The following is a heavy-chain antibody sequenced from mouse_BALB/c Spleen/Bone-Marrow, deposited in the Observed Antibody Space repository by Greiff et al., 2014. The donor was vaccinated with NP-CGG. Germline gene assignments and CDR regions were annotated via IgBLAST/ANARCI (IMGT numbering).Heavy chain of an antibody. V-gene: IGHV1-18*01. CDR3: VRDKEDYGDRYFDV. J-gene: IGHJ1*01. Sequence: EVQLQQSGPERVKPGTSVKISCKASGYSFTGHYMYWVKQSLVKCLEWIGRINPYNGATTYNRNFKDRASLTVDKSSSTAYMELHSLTSEDSAVYYCVRDKEDYGDRYFDVWGAGTTVTVSS. CDR1: GYSFTGHY. D-gene: IGHD1-2*01. CDR2: INPYNGAT.